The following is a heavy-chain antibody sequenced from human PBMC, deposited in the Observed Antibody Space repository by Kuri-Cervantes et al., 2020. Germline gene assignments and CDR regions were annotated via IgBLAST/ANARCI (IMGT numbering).Heavy chain of an antibody. J-gene: IGHJ5*02. CDR1: GGTFSSYA. D-gene: IGHD5-24*01. CDR3: ARGQGEMATIWSGRPFDP. V-gene: IGHV1-69*05. Sequence: SVKVSCKASGGTFSSYAISWVRQAPGQGLEWMGGIIPIFGTANYAQKFQGRVTITTDESTSTAYMELSSLRSEDTAVYYCARGQGEMATIWSGRPFDPWGQGTLVTVSS. CDR2: IIPIFGTA.